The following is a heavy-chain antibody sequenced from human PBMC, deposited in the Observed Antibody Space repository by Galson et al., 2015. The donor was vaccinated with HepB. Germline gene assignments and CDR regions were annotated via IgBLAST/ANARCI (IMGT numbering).Heavy chain of an antibody. CDR2: IWYDGSNK. CDR1: GFTFSSYG. V-gene: IGHV3-33*08. D-gene: IGHD6-13*01. CDR3: ARVFGMWGIAAAGFGMDV. Sequence: SLRLSCAASGFTFSSYGMHWVRQAPGKGLEWVAVIWYDGSNKYYADSVKGRFTISRDNSKNTLYLQMNSLRAEDTAVYYCARVFGMWGIAAAGFGMDVWGQGTTVTVSS. J-gene: IGHJ6*02.